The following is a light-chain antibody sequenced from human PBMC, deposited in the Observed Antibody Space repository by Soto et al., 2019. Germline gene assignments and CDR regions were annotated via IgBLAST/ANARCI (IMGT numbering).Light chain of an antibody. CDR3: QQGKSFPLT. Sequence: DIQMTHSPSSVSASVGDRVTITGRASQDINKWLAWYQQKPGLAPNLVIYTASRLHGGGPSRFSGSASGTDFTLTISSLQPEDVATYYCQQGKSFPLTFGGGTKVDIK. CDR1: QDINKW. J-gene: IGKJ4*01. V-gene: IGKV1-12*01. CDR2: TAS.